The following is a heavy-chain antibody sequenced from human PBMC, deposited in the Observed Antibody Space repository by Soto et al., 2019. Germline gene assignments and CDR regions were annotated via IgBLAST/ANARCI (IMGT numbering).Heavy chain of an antibody. CDR2: INPSGGST. Sequence: ASVKVSCKASGYTFTSYYMHWVRQAPGQGLEWMGIINPSGGSTSYAQKFQGRVTMTRDTSTSTVYMELSSLRSEDTAVYYCARVPSGISGYLGYFQHWGQGTLVTVSS. J-gene: IGHJ1*01. CDR1: GYTFTSYY. CDR3: ARVPSGISGYLGYFQH. D-gene: IGHD1-26*01. V-gene: IGHV1-46*01.